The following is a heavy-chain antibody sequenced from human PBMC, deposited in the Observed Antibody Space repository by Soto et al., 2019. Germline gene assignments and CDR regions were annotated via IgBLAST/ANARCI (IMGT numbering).Heavy chain of an antibody. J-gene: IGHJ6*02. CDR2: INHSGST. Sequence: SETLSLTGAVYGGTFSGYYWSWSRLPPRKRLEWIGEINHSGSTNYNPSLKSRVTISVDTSKNQFSLKRSSVTAADTAVYYCARGGGNYYYGMDVWGQGTTVTVSS. V-gene: IGHV4-34*01. CDR1: GGTFSGYY. CDR3: ARGGGNYYYGMDV.